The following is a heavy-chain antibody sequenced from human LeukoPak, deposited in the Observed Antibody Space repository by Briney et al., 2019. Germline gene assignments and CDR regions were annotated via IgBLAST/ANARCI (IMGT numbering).Heavy chain of an antibody. J-gene: IGHJ4*02. CDR1: GGSISSSSYY. D-gene: IGHD3-22*01. CDR2: IYYSGST. V-gene: IGHV4-39*02. CDR3: AREFPYYYDSSGYRIDY. Sequence: SETLSLTCTVSGGSISSSSYYWGWIRQPPGKGLEWIGGIYYSGSTYYNPSLKSRVTISVDTSKNQFSLKLSSVTAADTAVYYCAREFPYYYDSSGYRIDYWGQGTLVTVSS.